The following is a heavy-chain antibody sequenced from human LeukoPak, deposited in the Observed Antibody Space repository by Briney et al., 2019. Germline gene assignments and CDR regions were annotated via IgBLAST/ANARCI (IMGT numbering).Heavy chain of an antibody. Sequence: GGSLRLSCSASGFTFTTYAMSWVRQAPGKGLEWVSANSGSGGSTYYADSVKGRFTISRDNSKNTLYLQMNSLRAEDTAVYYCAKDGFGPTDWGYYGSGRHLDYWGQGTLVTVSS. CDR3: AKDGFGPTDWGYYGSGRHLDY. D-gene: IGHD3-10*01. CDR2: NSGSGGST. V-gene: IGHV3-23*01. J-gene: IGHJ4*02. CDR1: GFTFTTYA.